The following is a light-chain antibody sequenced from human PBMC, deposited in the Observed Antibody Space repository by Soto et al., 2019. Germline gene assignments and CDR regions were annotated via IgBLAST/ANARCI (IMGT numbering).Light chain of an antibody. V-gene: IGLV2-14*01. J-gene: IGLJ1*01. CDR1: SSDVGGYNY. Sequence: QSALTQPASVSGSPGQSITISCTGTSSDVGGYNYVSWYQQHPGKAPKLMIYEVSNRPSGVSNRFSGSKSGNTASLTISGLQAQDEADYYCSSYTSSSTLYVFGTGTKGTAL. CDR2: EVS. CDR3: SSYTSSSTLYV.